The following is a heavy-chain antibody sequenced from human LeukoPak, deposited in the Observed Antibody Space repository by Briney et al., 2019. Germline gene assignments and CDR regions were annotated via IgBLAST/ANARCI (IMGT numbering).Heavy chain of an antibody. CDR3: ARGGFDIVVVPAAMPEYFQH. D-gene: IGHD2-2*01. V-gene: IGHV1-69*04. CDR1: GGTFSSYA. Sequence: SVKVSCKASGGTFSSYAISWVRQAPGQGLEWMGRIIPILGIANYAQKFQGRVTITADKSTSTAYMELSSLRSEDTAVYYCARGGFDIVVVPAAMPEYFQHWGQGTLVTVSS. CDR2: IIPILGIA. J-gene: IGHJ1*01.